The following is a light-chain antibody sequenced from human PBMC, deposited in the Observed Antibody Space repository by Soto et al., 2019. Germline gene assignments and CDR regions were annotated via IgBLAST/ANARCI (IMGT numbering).Light chain of an antibody. V-gene: IGKV2D-29*02. Sequence: PRSVSGSPGQSVTISCTGTSSDFGGYNYVSWYLQRPGQSPQLLIYEVSNRISAVPDRFSGGGSGTDFTLKISRVEAEDAGVYYCMQSTQLPLTFGQGTKVEIK. CDR3: MQSTQLPLT. CDR2: EVS. J-gene: IGKJ4*01. CDR1: GTSSDFGGYNY.